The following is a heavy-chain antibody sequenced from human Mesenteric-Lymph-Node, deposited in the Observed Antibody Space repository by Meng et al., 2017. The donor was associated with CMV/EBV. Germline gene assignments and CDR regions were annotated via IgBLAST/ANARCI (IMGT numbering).Heavy chain of an antibody. CDR3: ARDQAYYDFWSGYYATYYYYGMDV. CDR2: ISSSGAVT. J-gene: IGHJ6*02. D-gene: IGHD3-3*01. Sequence: GESLKISCVVSGFTFGNYEMNWARQAPGKGLEWVSFISSSGAVTHYAGSVKGRFTISRDNAKNSLYLQMNSLRSEDTAVYYCARDQAYYDFWSGYYATYYYYGMDVWGQGTTVTVSS. V-gene: IGHV3-48*03. CDR1: GFTFGNYE.